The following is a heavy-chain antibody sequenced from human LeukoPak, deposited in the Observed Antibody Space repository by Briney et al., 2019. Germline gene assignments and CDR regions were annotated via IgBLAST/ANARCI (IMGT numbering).Heavy chain of an antibody. Sequence: ASVKVSCKASGYIFTGYYMHWVRQAPGQGLEWMGWINPNSGGTNYAQKFQGRVTMTRDTSISTAYMELSRLRSDDTAVYFCARDSVTMVRGIIHRTSWFDPWGQGTLVIVSS. CDR3: ARDSVTMVRGIIHRTSWFDP. CDR1: GYIFTGYY. V-gene: IGHV1-2*02. CDR2: INPNSGGT. J-gene: IGHJ5*02. D-gene: IGHD3-10*01.